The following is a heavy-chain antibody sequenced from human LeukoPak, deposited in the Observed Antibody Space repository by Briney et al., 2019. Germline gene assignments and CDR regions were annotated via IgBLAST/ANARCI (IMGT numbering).Heavy chain of an antibody. J-gene: IGHJ6*02. CDR3: AKDNFGVRGVSAYYYYGMDV. CDR2: INWNSGSI. D-gene: IGHD3-10*01. CDR1: GFTFDDYA. Sequence: PGGSLRLSCAASGFTFDDYAMHWVRQAPGKGLEWVSGINWNSGSIGYADSVKGRFTISRDNAKNSLYLQMNSLRAEDTALYYCAKDNFGVRGVSAYYYYGMDVWGQGTTVTVSS. V-gene: IGHV3-9*01.